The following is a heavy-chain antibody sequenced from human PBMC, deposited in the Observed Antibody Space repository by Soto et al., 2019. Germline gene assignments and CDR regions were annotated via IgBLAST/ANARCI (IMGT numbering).Heavy chain of an antibody. CDR1: GFTFSSYG. J-gene: IGHJ6*02. CDR3: AKDADIVVVPAAIVMDV. Sequence: PGGSLRLSCAASGFTFSSYGMHWVRQAPGKGLEWVAVISYDGSNKYHADSVKGRFTISRDNSKNTLYLQMNSLRAEDTAVYYCAKDADIVVVPAAIVMDVWGQGTTVTVSS. V-gene: IGHV3-30*18. CDR2: ISYDGSNK. D-gene: IGHD2-2*01.